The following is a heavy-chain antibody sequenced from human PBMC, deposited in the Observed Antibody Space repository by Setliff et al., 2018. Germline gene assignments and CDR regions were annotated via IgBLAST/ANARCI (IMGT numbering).Heavy chain of an antibody. D-gene: IGHD1-26*01. CDR3: ARVGPLTDDAFDI. CDR1: GFTFNMYG. Sequence: PGGSLRLSCAASGFTFNMYGMHWVRQAPGKGLEWVAFTRLDGNSKYYADSVKGRFTISRDNSKNTLYLQMSSLRAEDSAIYYCARVGPLTDDAFDIWGQGTMVTVSS. J-gene: IGHJ3*02. V-gene: IGHV3-30*02. CDR2: TRLDGNSK.